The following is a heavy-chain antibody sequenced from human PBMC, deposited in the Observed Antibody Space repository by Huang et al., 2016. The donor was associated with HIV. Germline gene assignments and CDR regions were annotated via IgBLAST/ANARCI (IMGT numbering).Heavy chain of an antibody. CDR1: GYYFISHD. V-gene: IGHV1-8*03. D-gene: IGHD3-10*01. CDR3: ARGRFGETYDYYMDV. CDR2: INPNSGST. J-gene: IGHJ6*03. Sequence: QAQLVQSGAEVKKPGASVKVSCKASGYYFISHDISWVRQAPGQGIEWMGGINPNSGSTGYAQQFRGRVTIDTKTSITTADMELRSLRPEDTAVYYCARGRFGETYDYYMDVWGKGTPVTVSS.